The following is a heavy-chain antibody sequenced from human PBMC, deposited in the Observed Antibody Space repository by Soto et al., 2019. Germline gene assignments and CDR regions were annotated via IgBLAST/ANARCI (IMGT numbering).Heavy chain of an antibody. CDR2: INHSGST. D-gene: IGHD6-19*01. J-gene: IGHJ4*02. CDR1: GGSFSGYY. CDR3: ARPSELGSSGWHDY. V-gene: IGHV4-34*01. Sequence: SETLSLTCAVYGGSFSGYYWSWIRQPPGKGLEWIGEINHSGSTNYNPSLKSRVTISVDTSKNQFSLKLSSVTAADTAVYYCARPSELGSSGWHDYWGQGTLVTVSS.